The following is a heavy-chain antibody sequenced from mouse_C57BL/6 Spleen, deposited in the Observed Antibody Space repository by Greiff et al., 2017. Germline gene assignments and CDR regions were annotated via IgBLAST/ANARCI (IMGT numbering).Heavy chain of an antibody. CDR2: IYPGDGDT. D-gene: IGHD2-4*01. Sequence: VKLVESGPELVKPGASVKISCKASGYAFSSSWMNWVKQRPGKGLEWIGRIYPGDGDTNYNGKFKGKDTLTADKSSSTAYMQLSSLTYEDSAVXFCARGGYDYDGWYFDVWGTGTTVTVSS. V-gene: IGHV1-82*01. CDR1: GYAFSSSW. CDR3: ARGGYDYDGWYFDV. J-gene: IGHJ1*03.